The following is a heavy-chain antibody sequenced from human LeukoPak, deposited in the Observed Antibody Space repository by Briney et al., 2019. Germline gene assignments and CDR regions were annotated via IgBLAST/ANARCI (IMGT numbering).Heavy chain of an antibody. D-gene: IGHD1-26*01. Sequence: GGSLRLSCVASGFTFSNYGMHWVRQAPGKGLEWVAVISYSEDAKIYADSVKGRFTISRDNSRSTLYLQMDSLTTADTAVYYCARGGAPFDYWGQGTQVAVSA. V-gene: IGHV3-30*03. J-gene: IGHJ4*02. CDR1: GFTFSNYG. CDR2: ISYSEDAK. CDR3: ARGGAPFDY.